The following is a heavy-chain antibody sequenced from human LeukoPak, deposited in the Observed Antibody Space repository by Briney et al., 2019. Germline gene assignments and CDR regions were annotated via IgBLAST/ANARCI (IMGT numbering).Heavy chain of an antibody. D-gene: IGHD2-2*01. CDR2: IIGSGGST. CDR3: AKGGRLGSSTSSDWFDP. J-gene: IGHJ5*02. Sequence: GSLRLSCAASGFTFSSYAMSWVRQAPGKGLEWVSVIIGSGGSTYYADSVKGRFTISRDNSKNTLYLQMNSLRAEDTAVYYCAKGGRLGSSTSSDWFDPWGQGTLVTVSS. V-gene: IGHV3-23*01. CDR1: GFTFSSYA.